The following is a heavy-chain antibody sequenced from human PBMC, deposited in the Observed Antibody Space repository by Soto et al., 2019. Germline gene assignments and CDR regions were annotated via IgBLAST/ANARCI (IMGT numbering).Heavy chain of an antibody. Sequence: VKVSCKASGYTFTNYGITWVRQAPGQGLEWMGWISNYNGKTNYAQILQGQVTISADKSISTAYLQWSSLKASDTAMYYCARQKQQLVPYYYYGMDVWGQGTTVTVSS. J-gene: IGHJ6*02. D-gene: IGHD6-13*01. CDR1: GYTFTNYG. CDR3: ARQKQQLVPYYYYGMDV. V-gene: IGHV1-18*01. CDR2: ISNYNGKT.